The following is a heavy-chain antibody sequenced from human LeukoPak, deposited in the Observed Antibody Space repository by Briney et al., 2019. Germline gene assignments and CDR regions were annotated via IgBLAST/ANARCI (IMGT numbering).Heavy chain of an antibody. CDR1: GFTFSSYE. Sequence: PGGSLRLSCAASGFTFSSYEMNWVRQAPGKGLEWVSYISSSGSTIFYADSVKGRFTISRDNAKNSLYLQMNSLRAEDTAVYYCARSLFPYGMDVWGQGTTVTVSS. CDR2: ISSSGSTI. CDR3: ARSLFPYGMDV. D-gene: IGHD2-21*01. J-gene: IGHJ6*02. V-gene: IGHV3-48*03.